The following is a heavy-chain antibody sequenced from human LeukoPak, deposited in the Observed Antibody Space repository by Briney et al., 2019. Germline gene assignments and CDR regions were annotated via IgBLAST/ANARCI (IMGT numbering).Heavy chain of an antibody. Sequence: PSETLSLTCTVSGGSISSYYWSWIRQPPGKGLEWIGYIYYSGGTNYNPSLKSRVTISVDTSKNQFSLKLSSVTAADTAVYYCARLGLSNSGSYLAPSDYWGQGTLVSVFS. CDR2: IYYSGGT. CDR3: ARLGLSNSGSYLAPSDY. J-gene: IGHJ4*02. CDR1: GGSISSYY. V-gene: IGHV4-59*08. D-gene: IGHD1-26*01.